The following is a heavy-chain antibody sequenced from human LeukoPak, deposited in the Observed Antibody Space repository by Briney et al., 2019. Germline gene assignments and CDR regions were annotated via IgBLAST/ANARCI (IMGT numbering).Heavy chain of an antibody. CDR3: ARVIRGYCSSTSRHSNAFDI. V-gene: IGHV4-59*01. J-gene: IGHJ3*02. CDR2: IYYSGST. CDR1: GGSISSYY. Sequence: SETLSLTCTVSGGSISSYYWSWIRQPPGKGLEWIGHIYYSGSTNYNPSLKSRVTISVDTSKNQFSLKLSSVTAADTAVYYCARVIRGYCSSTSRHSNAFDIWGQGTMVTVSS. D-gene: IGHD2-2*01.